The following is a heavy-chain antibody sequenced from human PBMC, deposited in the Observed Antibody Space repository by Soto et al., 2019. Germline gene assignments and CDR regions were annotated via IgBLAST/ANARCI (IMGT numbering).Heavy chain of an antibody. D-gene: IGHD3-10*01. CDR1: GGSFSGYY. CDR3: ARTMSSGANGY. V-gene: IGHV4-34*01. J-gene: IGHJ4*02. Sequence: SETLSLTCAVYGGSFSGYYWSWIRQPPGKGLEWIGEINHSGSTNYNPSLKSRVTISVDTSKNQFSLKLSSVTAADTAVYYCARTMSSGANGYWGQGTLVTVSS. CDR2: INHSGST.